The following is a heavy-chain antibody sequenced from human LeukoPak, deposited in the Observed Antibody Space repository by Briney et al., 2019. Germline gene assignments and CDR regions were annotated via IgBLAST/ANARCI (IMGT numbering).Heavy chain of an antibody. CDR2: IYPGDSDT. V-gene: IGHV5-51*01. J-gene: IGHJ3*02. CDR3: ARQRDSSSWYFAFDI. CDR1: GYRFTSYW. D-gene: IGHD6-13*01. Sequence: GESLKISCKGSGYRFTSYWIGWVRQMPGKGLEWMGIIYPGDSDTRYSPSFQGQVTISADKSIRTAYLQWSSLKASDTAMYYCARQRDSSSWYFAFDIWGQGTMVTVSS.